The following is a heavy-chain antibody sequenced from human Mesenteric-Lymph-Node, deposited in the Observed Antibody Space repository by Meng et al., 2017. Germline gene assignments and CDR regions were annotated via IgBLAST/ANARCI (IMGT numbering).Heavy chain of an antibody. V-gene: IGHV3-66*02. Sequence: GESLKISCAASGFTVSSNYMSWVRQAPGKGLEWASVIYSGGSTYYADSVKGPFTISRDNSKDTLYLQLYSLRAEATAVYYCAREFGAEYFQHWGQGTLVTVSS. J-gene: IGHJ1*01. CDR2: IYSGGST. D-gene: IGHD3-10*01. CDR1: GFTVSSNY. CDR3: AREFGAEYFQH.